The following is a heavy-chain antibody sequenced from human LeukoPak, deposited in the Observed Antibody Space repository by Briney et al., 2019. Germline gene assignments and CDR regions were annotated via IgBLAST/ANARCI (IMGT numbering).Heavy chain of an antibody. V-gene: IGHV4-34*01. CDR3: ARAASSVDYSGSYSPFDY. CDR2: INHSGST. Sequence: SETLSLTCAVYGGSFSDNFWSWIRQPPGKGLEWIGEINHSGSTNYNPSLKTRLTISVDTSKNQFSLKLSSVTAADTAVYYCARAASSVDYSGSYSPFDYWGQGTLVTVSS. CDR1: GGSFSDNF. J-gene: IGHJ4*02. D-gene: IGHD1-26*01.